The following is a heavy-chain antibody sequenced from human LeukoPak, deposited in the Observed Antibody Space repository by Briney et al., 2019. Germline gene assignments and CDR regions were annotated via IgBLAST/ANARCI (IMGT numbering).Heavy chain of an antibody. D-gene: IGHD6-6*01. CDR1: GFPFISSS. Sequence: PGGPLRLSSAASGFPFISSSMSGVRHAPGKGLNWVTIIYNDSSPYYADSRKGRFTITRDNSKNTLYLQVTGLRAEDTAVDYCARDGVAARPVGFDYWGQGTLVTVSS. V-gene: IGHV3-53*01. CDR2: IYNDSSP. J-gene: IGHJ4*02. CDR3: ARDGVAARPVGFDY.